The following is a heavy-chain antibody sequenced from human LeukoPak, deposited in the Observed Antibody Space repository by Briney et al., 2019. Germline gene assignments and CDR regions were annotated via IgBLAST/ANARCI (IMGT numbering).Heavy chain of an antibody. CDR3: ARDQVAGTMYYFDY. CDR1: GGSISSYY. J-gene: IGHJ4*02. V-gene: IGHV4-4*07. CDR2: IYTSGST. D-gene: IGHD6-19*01. Sequence: PSETLSLTCTVSGGSISSYYWSWIRQPAGKGLEWIGRIYTSGSTNYNPSLKSRVTMSVDASKNQFSLKLSSVTAADTAVYYCARDQVAGTMYYFDYWGQGTLVTVSS.